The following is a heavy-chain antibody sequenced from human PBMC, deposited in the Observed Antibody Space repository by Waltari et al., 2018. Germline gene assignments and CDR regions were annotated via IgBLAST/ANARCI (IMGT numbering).Heavy chain of an antibody. CDR2: IYYSGST. CDR1: GGSISSSSYY. Sequence: QLQLQESGPGLVKPSETLSLTCTVSGGSISSSSYYWGWIRQPPGKGLEGIGSIYYSGSTYYNPSLKSRVTISVDTSKNQFSLKRSSVTAADTAVYYCARGGVVAARGPYGYWGQGTLVTVSS. V-gene: IGHV4-39*07. CDR3: ARGGVVAARGPYGY. D-gene: IGHD2-15*01. J-gene: IGHJ4*02.